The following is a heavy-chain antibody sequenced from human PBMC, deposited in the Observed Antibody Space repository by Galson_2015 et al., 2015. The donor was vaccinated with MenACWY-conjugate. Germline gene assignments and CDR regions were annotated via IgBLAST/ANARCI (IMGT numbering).Heavy chain of an antibody. CDR2: ISSSSSTI. D-gene: IGHD5-18*01. J-gene: IGHJ4*02. CDR3: ARVPGYSYGYYDW. V-gene: IGHV3-48*02. CDR1: GFTFSTYR. Sequence: SLRLSCAASGFTFSTYRMNWVRQAPGKGLEWVSYISSSSSTIYYADSVKGQFTISRDNAKNSLYLQMNTLRDEDTAVYYCARVPGYSYGYYDWWGQGTLVTVSS.